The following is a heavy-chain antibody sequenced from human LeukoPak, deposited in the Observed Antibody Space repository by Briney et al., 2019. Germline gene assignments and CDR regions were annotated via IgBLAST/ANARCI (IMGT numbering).Heavy chain of an antibody. J-gene: IGHJ4*02. D-gene: IGHD2-15*01. CDR1: GYTFTSYG. CDR3: VYLGYCSGGSCYSGDFDY. Sequence: ASVKVSCKASGYTFTSYGISWVRQAPGQGLEWMGWISAYNGNTNYAQKLQGRVTMTTDTSTSTAYMELRSLRSDDTAVYYCVYLGYCSGGSCYSGDFDYWGQGTLVTVSS. V-gene: IGHV1-18*04. CDR2: ISAYNGNT.